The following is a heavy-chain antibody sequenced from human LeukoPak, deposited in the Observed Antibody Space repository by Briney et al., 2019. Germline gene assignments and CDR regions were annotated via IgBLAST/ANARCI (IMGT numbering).Heavy chain of an antibody. J-gene: IGHJ6*03. D-gene: IGHD6-6*01. CDR1: GFTFSDHY. CDR3: ASSSIAARPVYYYYYMDV. V-gene: IGHV3-72*01. CDR2: TRNKANSYTT. Sequence: GGSLRLSCAASGFTFSDHYMDWVRQAPGKGLEWVGRTRNKANSYTTEYAASVKGRFTISRDDSKNSLYLQMNSLKTEDTAVYYCASSSIAARPVYYYYYMDVWGKGTTVTVSS.